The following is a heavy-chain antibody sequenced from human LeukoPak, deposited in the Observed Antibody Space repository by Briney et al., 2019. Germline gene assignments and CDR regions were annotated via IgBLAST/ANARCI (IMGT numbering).Heavy chain of an antibody. CDR2: IYYSGST. CDR3: ARVIGYSGYDFYYYYMDV. D-gene: IGHD5-12*01. V-gene: IGHV4-59*02. CDR1: GGSVSNYY. J-gene: IGHJ6*03. Sequence: SETLSLTCTVSGGSVSNYYWSWIRQSPGKGLEWIGYIYYSGSTNYNPSLKSRVTISVDTSKNQFSLKLSSVTAADTAVYYCARVIGYSGYDFYYYYMDVWGKGTTVTISS.